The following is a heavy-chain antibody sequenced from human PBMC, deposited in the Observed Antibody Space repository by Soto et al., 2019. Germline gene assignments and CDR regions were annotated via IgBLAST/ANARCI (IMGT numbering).Heavy chain of an antibody. V-gene: IGHV2-26*01. CDR1: GFSLSNARMG. CDR3: ARISPAYDFWSGYLADY. D-gene: IGHD3-3*01. Sequence: SGPTLVNPTETLTLTCTVSGFSLSNARMGVSWIRQPPGKALEWLAHIFSNDEKSYSTSLKSRLTISKDTSKSQVVLTMTNMDPVDTATYYCARISPAYDFWSGYLADYWGQGTLVTVSS. CDR2: IFSNDEK. J-gene: IGHJ4*02.